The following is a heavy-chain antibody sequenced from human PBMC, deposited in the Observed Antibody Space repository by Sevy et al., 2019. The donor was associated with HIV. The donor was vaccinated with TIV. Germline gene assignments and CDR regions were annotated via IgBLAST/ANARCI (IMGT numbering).Heavy chain of an antibody. CDR3: ARGGRMVVAARISMVYYGMDV. CDR2: IYTSGST. V-gene: IGHV4-4*07. D-gene: IGHD2-15*01. Sequence: SETLSLTCTVSGGSISSYYWSWIRQPAGKGLEWIGRIYTSGSTNYNPSLKSRVTMSVDTSKNQFSLKLSSVTAADTAVYYCARGGRMVVAARISMVYYGMDVWGQGTTVTVSS. J-gene: IGHJ6*02. CDR1: GGSISSYY.